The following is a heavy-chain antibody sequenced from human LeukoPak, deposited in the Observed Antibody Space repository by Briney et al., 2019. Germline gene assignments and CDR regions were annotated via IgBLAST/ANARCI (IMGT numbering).Heavy chain of an antibody. J-gene: IGHJ3*02. CDR2: ISGDGGST. V-gene: IGHV3-43*02. D-gene: IGHD3-10*01. CDR3: SLWFGVAFDI. Sequence: GGSLRLPCAASGFTFDDYAMHWVRQAPGKGLEWVSLISGDGGSTYYADSVKGRFTISRDNSKNSLYLQMNSLRTEDTALYYCSLWFGVAFDIWGQGTMVTVSS. CDR1: GFTFDDYA.